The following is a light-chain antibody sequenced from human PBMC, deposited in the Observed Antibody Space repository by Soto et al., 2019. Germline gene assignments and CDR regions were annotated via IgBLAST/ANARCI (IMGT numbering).Light chain of an antibody. V-gene: IGKV1-27*01. CDR2: AAS. Sequence: DFQMTQSPSSLSSSAGDRVTLTCRASQSVNNHLAWFQQKPGQAPKVLIYAASTLQSGIPSRFSGSGSGTDFTLTISSLQPEDVATYYCHHYTSAPPVGTFGGGTKVEIK. J-gene: IGKJ4*01. CDR3: HHYTSAPPVGT. CDR1: QSVNNH.